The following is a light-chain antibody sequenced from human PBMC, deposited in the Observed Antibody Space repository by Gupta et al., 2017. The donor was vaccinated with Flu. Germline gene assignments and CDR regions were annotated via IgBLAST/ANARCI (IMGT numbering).Light chain of an antibody. CDR1: SGSVSTSYY. CDR2: STN. J-gene: IGLJ3*02. CDR3: VLYMGSGVWV. Sequence: TVTLTCGLSSGSVSTSYYPSWYQQTPGQPPRTLIYSTNSRSAGVPDRISGSILGNTAALTITGAQADDECNYYCVLYMGSGVWVFGGGTKLTVL. V-gene: IGLV8-61*01.